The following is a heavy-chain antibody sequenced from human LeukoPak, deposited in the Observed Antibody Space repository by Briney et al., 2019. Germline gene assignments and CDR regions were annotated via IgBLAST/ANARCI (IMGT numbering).Heavy chain of an antibody. J-gene: IGHJ4*02. V-gene: IGHV1-69*13. CDR1: GGTFSSYA. D-gene: IGHD3-3*01. Sequence: SVKVSCKASGGTFSSYAISWVRQAPEQGLEWMGGIIPIFGTANYAQKFQGRVTITADESTSTAYMELSSLRSEDTAVYYCASTKNTLRFLEWYKLDYWGQGTLVTVSS. CDR2: IIPIFGTA. CDR3: ASTKNTLRFLEWYKLDY.